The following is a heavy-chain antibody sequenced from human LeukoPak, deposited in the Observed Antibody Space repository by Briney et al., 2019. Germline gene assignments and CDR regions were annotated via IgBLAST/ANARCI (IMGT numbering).Heavy chain of an antibody. Sequence: ASVKVSCKASGGTFSSYTISWVRQAPGQGLEWMGGIIPIFGTANYAQKFQGRVMITADESTSTAYMELSSLRSEDTAVYYCARSIVVVIKGAFDIWGQGTMVTVSS. CDR1: GGTFSSYT. V-gene: IGHV1-69*13. D-gene: IGHD3-22*01. J-gene: IGHJ3*02. CDR3: ARSIVVVIKGAFDI. CDR2: IIPIFGTA.